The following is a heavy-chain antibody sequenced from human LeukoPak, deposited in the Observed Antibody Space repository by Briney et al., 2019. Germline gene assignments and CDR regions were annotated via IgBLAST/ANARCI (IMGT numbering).Heavy chain of an antibody. V-gene: IGHV3-20*04. CDR2: LCWSGSST. CDR3: ARDRASGWYGGDYDY. Sequence: GGSLRLSCAASGFTLDDYGMSWVRQAPGKGLEWVSGLCWSGSSTDYADPVKGRFTISIDNAKNALYLQLNSLRAEDTAFYYCARDRASGWYGGDYDYWGQGTLVTVSS. D-gene: IGHD6-19*01. CDR1: GFTLDDYG. J-gene: IGHJ4*02.